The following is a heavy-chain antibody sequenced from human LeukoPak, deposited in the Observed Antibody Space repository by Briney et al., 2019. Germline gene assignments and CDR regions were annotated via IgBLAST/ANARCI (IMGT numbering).Heavy chain of an antibody. CDR3: ARDCGEGRSSSPHDAFDV. D-gene: IGHD3-10*01. CDR1: GGSISTSSCY. Sequence: SQTLSLTCTVSGGSISTSSCYWGWVRQPAGKGLEWIGRIFTSGFTDFNPSLESRVTISLDTSKNQFSLKVISVTAADTAVYYCARDCGEGRSSSPHDAFDVWGQGTVVTVSS. V-gene: IGHV4-61*02. CDR2: IFTSGFT. J-gene: IGHJ3*01.